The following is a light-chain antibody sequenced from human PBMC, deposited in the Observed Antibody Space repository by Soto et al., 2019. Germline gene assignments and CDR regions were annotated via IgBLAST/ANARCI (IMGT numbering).Light chain of an antibody. V-gene: IGKV1-5*01. CDR3: QQYNTYPWT. CDR1: QSISGY. J-gene: IGKJ1*01. CDR2: YAS. Sequence: DIQMTQSPSTLSASVGDRVTITCRSSQSISGYLACYQQKPGKAPKLLIYYASSLESGVPSKFSGSASGTEFTLTISSLQPDDFATYYCQQYNTYPWTFGQGTKVDIK.